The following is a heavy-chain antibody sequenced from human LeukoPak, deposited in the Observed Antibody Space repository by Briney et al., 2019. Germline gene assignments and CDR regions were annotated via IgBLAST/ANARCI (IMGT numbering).Heavy chain of an antibody. CDR1: GYTFTSYG. CDR2: ISAYNGNT. J-gene: IGHJ6*02. CDR3: ARDSSSYPRGMDV. Sequence: ASVKVSCKASGYTFTSYGISWVRQAPGQGLEWKRWISAYNGNTNYAQKLQGRVTMTTDTSTSTAYMELRSLRSDDTAVYYCARDSSSYPRGMDVWGQGTTVTVSS. V-gene: IGHV1-18*01. D-gene: IGHD6-13*01.